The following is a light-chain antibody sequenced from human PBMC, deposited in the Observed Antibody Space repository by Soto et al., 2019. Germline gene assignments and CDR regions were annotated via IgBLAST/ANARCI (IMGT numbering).Light chain of an antibody. J-gene: IGLJ1*01. CDR2: GNS. Sequence: QSVLTQPPSVSGAPGQRVTISCTGSSSNIGAGYDVHWYQQVPGTAPKLLIYGNSNRPSGVPDRFSGSKSGSSASLAITGLQAEDEADYYCQSYDSSRSGYVFGTGTKVTVL. CDR1: SSNIGAGYD. V-gene: IGLV1-40*01. CDR3: QSYDSSRSGYV.